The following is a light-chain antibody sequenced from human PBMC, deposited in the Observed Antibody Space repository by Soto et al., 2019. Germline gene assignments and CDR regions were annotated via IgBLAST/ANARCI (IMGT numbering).Light chain of an antibody. V-gene: IGLV1-40*01. CDR1: SSYIGAGYD. Sequence: QSVLTQPPSVSGAPGQRVTISCTGTSSYIGAGYDVHWYQQLPGTAPKLLIYGNSNRPSGVPDRFSGSKSGTSVSLAITGLQAEDEADYYCQSYDSSLSGSVFGGGTQLTV. J-gene: IGLJ3*02. CDR3: QSYDSSLSGSV. CDR2: GNS.